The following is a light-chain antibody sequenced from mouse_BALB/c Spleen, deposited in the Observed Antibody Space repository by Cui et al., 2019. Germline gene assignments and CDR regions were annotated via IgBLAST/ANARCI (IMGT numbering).Light chain of an antibody. J-gene: IGKJ5*01. V-gene: IGKV4-68*01. Sequence: QIVLTQYQALRHASPGEKVTMTCSASSSVSYMYWYQQKPRSSPKPWIYLTSNLASGVPARFSGSGSGTSYSLTISSMEAEDAATYYCQQWSSNPLTFGAGTKLELK. CDR1: SSVSY. CDR2: LTS. CDR3: QQWSSNPLT.